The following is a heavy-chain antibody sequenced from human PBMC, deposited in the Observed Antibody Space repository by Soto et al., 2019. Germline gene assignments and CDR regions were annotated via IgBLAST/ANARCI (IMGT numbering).Heavy chain of an antibody. V-gene: IGHV4-34*01. CDR2: INHSGST. J-gene: IGHJ4*02. Sequence: QVQLQQWGAGLLKPSETLSLTCAVYGGSFSGYYWSWIRQPPGKGLEWIGEINHSGSTNYNPSLKSRVTISVDTSKNQFSLKLSSVTAADTAVYYCARGGGGYGVAPYYFDYWGQGTLVTVSS. D-gene: IGHD5-12*01. CDR1: GGSFSGYY. CDR3: ARGGGGYGVAPYYFDY.